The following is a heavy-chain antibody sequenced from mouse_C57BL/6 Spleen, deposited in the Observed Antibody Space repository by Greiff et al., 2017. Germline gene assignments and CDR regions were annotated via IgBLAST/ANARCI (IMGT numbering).Heavy chain of an antibody. Sequence: VQLQESGAELARPGASVKMSCKASGYTFTSYTMHWVKQRPGQGLEWIGYINPSSGYTKYNQKFKDKATLTADKSSSTAYMQLSSLTSEDTAVYYCARGYYFDYWGQGTTLTVSS. CDR2: INPSSGYT. CDR3: ARGYYFDY. V-gene: IGHV1-4*01. J-gene: IGHJ2*01. CDR1: GYTFTSYT.